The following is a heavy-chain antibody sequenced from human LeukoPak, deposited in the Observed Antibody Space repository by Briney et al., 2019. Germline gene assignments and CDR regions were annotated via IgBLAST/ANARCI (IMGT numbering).Heavy chain of an antibody. D-gene: IGHD3-22*01. CDR1: GGSISSYY. CDR2: IYYSGST. Sequence: SETLSLTCTVSGGSISSYYWSWIRQPPGKGLEWIGYIYYSGSTNYNPSLESRVTISVDTSKNQFSLKLSSVTAADTAAYYCARDVQDSSMIVVPNWYFDLWGRGTLVTVSS. J-gene: IGHJ2*01. CDR3: ARDVQDSSMIVVPNWYFDL. V-gene: IGHV4-59*01.